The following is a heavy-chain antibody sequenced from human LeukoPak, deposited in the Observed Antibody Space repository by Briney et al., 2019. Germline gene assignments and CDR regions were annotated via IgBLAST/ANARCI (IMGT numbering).Heavy chain of an antibody. CDR2: IKQDGSEK. D-gene: IGHD2-15*01. CDR3: ARNLGYCSGGSCYSYGYFDY. CDR1: GFTFSSYW. Sequence: QAGGSLRLSCAASGFTFSSYWMSWVRQAPGKGLEWVANIKQDGSEKYYVDSVKGRFTISRDNAENSLYLQMNSLRAEDTAVYYCARNLGYCSGGSCYSYGYFDYWGQGTLVTVSS. J-gene: IGHJ4*02. V-gene: IGHV3-7*01.